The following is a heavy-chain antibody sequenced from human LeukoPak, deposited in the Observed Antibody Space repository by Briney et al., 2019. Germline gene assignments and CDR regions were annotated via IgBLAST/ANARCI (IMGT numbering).Heavy chain of an antibody. Sequence: PSETLSLTCTVSGGSISSYSWSWIRQPPGKGLEWIGYIYYSGSTNYNPSLKSRLTISVDTSKNQFSLKLNSVTAADTAVYYCVRSKSGTYGWFDPWGQGTLVTVSS. V-gene: IGHV4-59*08. CDR3: VRSKSGTYGWFDP. D-gene: IGHD4-17*01. CDR2: IYYSGST. J-gene: IGHJ5*02. CDR1: GGSISSYS.